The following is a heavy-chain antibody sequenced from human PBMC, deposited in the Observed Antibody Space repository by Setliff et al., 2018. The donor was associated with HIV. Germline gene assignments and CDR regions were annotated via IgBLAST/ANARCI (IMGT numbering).Heavy chain of an antibody. CDR1: GGSFNNYY. J-gene: IGHJ1*01. D-gene: IGHD2-8*01. Sequence: NPSETLSLTCAVYGGSFNNYYWTWIRQSPGKRLEWIWETSHSGDTTYNPSLKNRLIISVDTSSYQVSLTLTSVTDADTGVYYCTRRGRLYGPLSQWGQGTLVTVSS. CDR3: TRRGRLYGPLSQ. CDR2: TSHSGDT. V-gene: IGHV4-34*01.